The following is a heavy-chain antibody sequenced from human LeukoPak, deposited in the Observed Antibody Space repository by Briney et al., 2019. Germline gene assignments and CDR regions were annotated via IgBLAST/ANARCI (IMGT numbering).Heavy chain of an antibody. CDR1: GGSISNYY. V-gene: IGHV4-59*01. CDR3: ARPPRGPRYYFDY. Sequence: PSETLSLTCTVSGGSISNYYWSWIRQPPGKGLEWIGYISYSGGTNYSPSLKSRVTLSVDTSKNQFSLKLTSVTAADTAVYYCARPPRGPRYYFDYWGQGTLVTVSS. J-gene: IGHJ4*02. D-gene: IGHD1-14*01. CDR2: ISYSGGT.